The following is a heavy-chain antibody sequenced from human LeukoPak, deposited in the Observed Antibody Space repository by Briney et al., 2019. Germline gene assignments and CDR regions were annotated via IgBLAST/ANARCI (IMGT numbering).Heavy chain of an antibody. Sequence: SETVSLTCAVYGGSFNVYFWSWIRQPPGKGLEWIGEINHSGSTNYNPSLKSRVTISVDTSKNQFSLKLSSVTAADTAVYYCARGRRNYYGSGRRPTGEYFQHWGQGTLVTVSS. D-gene: IGHD3-10*01. CDR2: INHSGST. V-gene: IGHV4-34*01. J-gene: IGHJ1*01. CDR3: ARGRRNYYGSGRRPTGEYFQH. CDR1: GGSFNVYF.